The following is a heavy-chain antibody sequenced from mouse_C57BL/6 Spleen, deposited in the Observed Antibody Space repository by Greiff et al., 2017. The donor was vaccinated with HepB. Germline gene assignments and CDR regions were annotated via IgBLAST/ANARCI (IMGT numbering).Heavy chain of an antibody. CDR2: ISYDGSN. CDR3: ARGGEGYAMDD. CDR1: GYSITSGYY. Sequence: VQLKESGPGLVKPSQSLSLTCSVTGYSITSGYYWNWIRQFPGNKLEWMGYISYDGSNNYNPSLKNRISITRDTSKNQFFLKLNSVTTEDTATYYWARGGEGYAMDDWGQGTSVTVSS. V-gene: IGHV3-6*01. J-gene: IGHJ4*01.